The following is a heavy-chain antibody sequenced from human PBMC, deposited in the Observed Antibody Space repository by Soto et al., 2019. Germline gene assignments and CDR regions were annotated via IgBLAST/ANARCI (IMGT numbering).Heavy chain of an antibody. J-gene: IGHJ4*02. Sequence: TLSLTCAISGDSVSSNSAAWNWIRQSPSRGLEWLGRTYYRSKWYNDYAVSVKSRITINPDTSKNQLSLQLNSVTPEDTAVYYCARAAPPGPTSGYNSSWYPFSYYFDYWGQGXLVTVSS. CDR1: GDSVSSNSAA. V-gene: IGHV6-1*01. D-gene: IGHD6-13*01. CDR2: TYYRSKWYN. CDR3: ARAAPPGPTSGYNSSWYPFSYYFDY.